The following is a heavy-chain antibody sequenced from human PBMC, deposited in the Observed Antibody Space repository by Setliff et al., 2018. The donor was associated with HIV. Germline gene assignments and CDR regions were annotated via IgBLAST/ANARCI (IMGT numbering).Heavy chain of an antibody. Sequence: SVKVSCKASGGPFSSYSITWVRQAPGQGLEWMGRIIPIFGKANYAQKFQGRVTITADKSTSTAYMELSSLRSEDTAVYYCATAFYPMEAAGSPFDYWGQGTLVTVSS. CDR2: IIPIFGKA. V-gene: IGHV1-69*04. CDR1: GGPFSSYS. CDR3: ATAFYPMEAAGSPFDY. J-gene: IGHJ4*02. D-gene: IGHD6-13*01.